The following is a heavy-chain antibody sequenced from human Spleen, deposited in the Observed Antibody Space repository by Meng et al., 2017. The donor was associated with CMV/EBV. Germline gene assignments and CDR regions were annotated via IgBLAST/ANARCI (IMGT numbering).Heavy chain of an antibody. CDR3: AKIGGLDGGIFGVVINGGVDY. D-gene: IGHD3-3*01. J-gene: IGHJ4*02. CDR2: ISGSGGST. Sequence: YAMSWVRQAPGKGLEWVSAISGSGGSTYYADSVKGRFTISRDNSKNTLYLQMNSLRAEDTAVYYCAKIGGLDGGIFGVVINGGVDYWGQGTLVTVSS. V-gene: IGHV3-23*01. CDR1: YA.